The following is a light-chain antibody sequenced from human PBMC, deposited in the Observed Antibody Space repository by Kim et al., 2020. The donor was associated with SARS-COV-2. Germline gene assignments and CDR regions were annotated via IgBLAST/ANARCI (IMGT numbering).Light chain of an antibody. CDR2: DVS. CDR3: TSYAGTSTPVV. V-gene: IGLV2-14*03. J-gene: IGLJ2*01. Sequence: QSITISCTGTSSNMGDYNYVSWYQQHPGTAPKLLIYDVSHRPSGVSDRFSGSKSGNTATLTISGLQAEDEALYYCTSYAGTSTPVVFGGGTQLTVL. CDR1: SSNMGDYNY.